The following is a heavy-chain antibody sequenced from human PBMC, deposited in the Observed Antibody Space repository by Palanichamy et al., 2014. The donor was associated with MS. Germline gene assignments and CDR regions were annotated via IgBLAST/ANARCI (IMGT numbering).Heavy chain of an antibody. CDR1: GFTFSDYS. Sequence: EVQLVESGGGFVQPGGPVRLSCAASGFTFSDYSMNWVRQVPGKGLEWLSSISDNAGRIYYTDSVRGRFTISRDNAENSLYLQMNGLRDDDTGVYYCARDTRGYSYADAFDVWGQGTVVTVSS. J-gene: IGHJ3*01. CDR3: ARDTRGYSYADAFDV. D-gene: IGHD5-18*01. CDR2: ISDNAGRI. V-gene: IGHV3-48*02.